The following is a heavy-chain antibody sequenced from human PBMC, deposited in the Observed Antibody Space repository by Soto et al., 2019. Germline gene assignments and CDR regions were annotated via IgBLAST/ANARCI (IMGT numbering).Heavy chain of an antibody. Sequence: QLQLQESGPGLVKPSETLSLTCTVSGGSISSSSYYCGWIRQPPGKGLEWIGSIYYSGSTYYNPSLKSRVTISVDTSKNQFSLKLSSVTAADTAVYYCARHITPGEWLFPPSLSSYYYYGMDVWGQGPTVTVSS. CDR1: GGSISSSSYY. CDR2: IYYSGST. D-gene: IGHD3-3*01. J-gene: IGHJ6*02. V-gene: IGHV4-39*01. CDR3: ARHITPGEWLFPPSLSSYYYYGMDV.